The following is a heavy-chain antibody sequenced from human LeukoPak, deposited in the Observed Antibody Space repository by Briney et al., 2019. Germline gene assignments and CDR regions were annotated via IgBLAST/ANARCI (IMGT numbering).Heavy chain of an antibody. D-gene: IGHD4-17*01. Sequence: SETLSLTCTVSGGSISSHYWSWIRQPAGKGLEWIGRIYTSGSTNYNPSLKSRVTMSLDTSKNHFSPKLNSVTAADTAVYYCATRVYGDEPLDYWGLGTLVTVSS. V-gene: IGHV4-4*07. CDR2: IYTSGST. CDR1: GGSISSHY. J-gene: IGHJ4*02. CDR3: ATRVYGDEPLDY.